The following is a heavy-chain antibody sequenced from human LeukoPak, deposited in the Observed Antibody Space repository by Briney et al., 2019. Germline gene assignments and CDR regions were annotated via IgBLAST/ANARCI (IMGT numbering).Heavy chain of an antibody. V-gene: IGHV3-23*01. CDR2: ISGAGGRT. CDR3: AKDRADNGDRLRFDP. Sequence: GGSLRLSCAASGLSLSTYAMSWVRQAPGKGPEWVSAISGAGGRTYYADSVKGRFTISRDNSKNTLCLQMDSLRAEDTAVYYCAKDRADNGDRLRFDPWGQGTLVTVSS. CDR1: GLSLSTYA. J-gene: IGHJ5*02. D-gene: IGHD4-17*01.